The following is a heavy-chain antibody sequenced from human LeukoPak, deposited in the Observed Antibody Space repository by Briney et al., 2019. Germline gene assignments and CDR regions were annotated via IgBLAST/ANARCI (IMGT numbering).Heavy chain of an antibody. CDR3: ARLSIAAAGRGFDY. J-gene: IGHJ4*02. CDR2: IYYSGST. CDR1: GGSISSSSYY. D-gene: IGHD6-13*01. V-gene: IGHV4-39*01. Sequence: PSETLSLTCTVSGGSISSSSYYWGWIRQPPGKGLEWIGSIYYSGSTYYNPSLKSRVTISVDTSKNQFSLELSSVTAADTAVYYCARLSIAAAGRGFDYWGQGTLVTVSS.